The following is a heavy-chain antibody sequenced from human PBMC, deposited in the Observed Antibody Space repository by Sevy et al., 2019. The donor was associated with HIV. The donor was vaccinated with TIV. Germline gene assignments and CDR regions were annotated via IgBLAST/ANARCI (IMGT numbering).Heavy chain of an antibody. CDR3: ARTLYNGYSYGPLYYFDY. J-gene: IGHJ4*02. CDR2: IYHSGST. Sequence: SETLSLTCAVSGYSISSGYYWGWIRQPPGKGLEWIGSIYHSGSTYYNPSLKSRVTISVDTSKNQFSLKLSSVTAADTAVDYCARTLYNGYSYGPLYYFDYWGQGTLVTVSS. D-gene: IGHD5-18*01. V-gene: IGHV4-38-2*01. CDR1: GYSISSGYY.